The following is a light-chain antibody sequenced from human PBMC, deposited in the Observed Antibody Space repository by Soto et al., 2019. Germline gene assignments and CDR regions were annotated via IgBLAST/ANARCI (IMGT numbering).Light chain of an antibody. CDR2: AAS. J-gene: IGKJ1*01. V-gene: IGKV1-17*03. Sequence: DIQMTQSPSAMSASVGDRVTITCRASQDISNFLAWFQQKPGKVPERLIYAASSLQSVVPSRCGGSGSGTEFTLTISSLQPVDFATYYCLQHYRYPWTFGQGTKVEIK. CDR1: QDISNF. CDR3: LQHYRYPWT.